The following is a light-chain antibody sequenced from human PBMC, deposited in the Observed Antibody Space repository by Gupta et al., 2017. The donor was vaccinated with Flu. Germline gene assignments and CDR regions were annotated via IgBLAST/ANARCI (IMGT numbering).Light chain of an antibody. CDR1: RLEDNY. Sequence: SYALTQPPSVSLSPGQTASISCSGDRLEDNYVSWHQQKPGQSPVLVIYQDTKRPSGIPDRFSGSNSGHTATLTISKTQAMDEADYYCQTWDRTTWVFGGGTKLTVL. V-gene: IGLV3-1*01. J-gene: IGLJ3*02. CDR3: QTWDRTTWV. CDR2: QDT.